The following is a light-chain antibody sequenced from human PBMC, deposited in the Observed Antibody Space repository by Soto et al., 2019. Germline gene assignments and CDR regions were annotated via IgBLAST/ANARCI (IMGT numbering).Light chain of an antibody. V-gene: IGLV2-14*01. CDR1: SSDVGGYNY. CDR2: DVS. CDR3: SSYTSSSTLGV. Sequence: QSALTQPASVSGSPGQSITISCTGTSSDVGGYNYVSWYQQHPGKAPKLMIYDVSYRHSGVSNRFSGSKSGNTASLTISGLQAEDEADYYCSSYTSSSTLGVFGGGTKLTVL. J-gene: IGLJ2*01.